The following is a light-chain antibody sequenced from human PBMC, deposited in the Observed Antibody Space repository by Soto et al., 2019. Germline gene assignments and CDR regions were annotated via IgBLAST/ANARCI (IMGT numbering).Light chain of an antibody. V-gene: IGKV2-24*01. J-gene: IGKJ2*01. CDR3: MQATQYRPYT. CDR1: QSLVHSDGNTY. Sequence: DIVLTQTPLSSPVTLGQPASISCRSSQSLVHSDGNTYLSWFHQRPGQPPRLLIDKVSNRFSGVPDRLSGSGAVTDFTLKISRVEAEDVGNYFCMQATQYRPYTFGQGTKLEIK. CDR2: KVS.